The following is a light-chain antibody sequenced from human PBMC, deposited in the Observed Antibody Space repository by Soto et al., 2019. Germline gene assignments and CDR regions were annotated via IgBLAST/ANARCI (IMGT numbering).Light chain of an antibody. CDR1: KLGDKY. Sequence: SYELTQPPSVSVSPGQTASITCSGDKLGDKYACWYQQKPGQSPVLVIYQDSKRPSGSPERFSGSNSGNTATLTISGTQAMDEADYYCQAWDSRTYVVFGGGTKLTVL. J-gene: IGLJ2*01. CDR3: QAWDSRTYVV. V-gene: IGLV3-1*01. CDR2: QDS.